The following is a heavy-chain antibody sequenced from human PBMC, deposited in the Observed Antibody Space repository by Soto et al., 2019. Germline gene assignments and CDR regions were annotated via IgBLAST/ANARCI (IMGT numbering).Heavy chain of an antibody. D-gene: IGHD6-19*01. J-gene: IGHJ4*02. CDR1: GGSITGHY. CDR2: IFYSGGT. V-gene: IGHV4-59*11. CDR3: ARVGSSGWSPDY. Sequence: QVQLQESGPGLVKASETLSLTCIVSGGSITGHYWTWFRQPPGKGLEWIGYIFYSGGTNYNPSLKSRVPISVDTSKTQFSLKLSSVTTADTALYYCARVGSSGWSPDYWGQGTLVTVSS.